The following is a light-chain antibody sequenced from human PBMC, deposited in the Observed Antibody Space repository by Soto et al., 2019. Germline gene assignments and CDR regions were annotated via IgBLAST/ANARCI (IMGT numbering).Light chain of an antibody. CDR1: QSISRW. Sequence: DIHMTQSPSTLPAAFGDTVTITFRASQSISRWLAWYQQKPGKAPKILISDASILENGVPSRFSGTGSGTEFTLTISNLQPDDFATYFCQQYNSFSLITFGQGTRLEI. J-gene: IGKJ5*01. CDR2: DAS. V-gene: IGKV1-5*01. CDR3: QQYNSFSLIT.